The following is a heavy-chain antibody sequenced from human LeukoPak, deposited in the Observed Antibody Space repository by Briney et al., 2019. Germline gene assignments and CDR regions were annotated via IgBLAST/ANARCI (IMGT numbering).Heavy chain of an antibody. J-gene: IGHJ4*02. D-gene: IGHD6-19*01. V-gene: IGHV3-23*01. CDR2: ISGSGGNT. CDR3: AKDRVTMAGTGQIDY. CDR1: GFTFSSYA. Sequence: GGSLRLSCAASGFTFSSYAMTWVRQAPGKGLEWVSGISGSGGNTYYAASVKGRFTISRNNSKNTLYLQMSSLSAEDTAVYYCAKDRVTMAGTGQIDYWGQGTLVTVSS.